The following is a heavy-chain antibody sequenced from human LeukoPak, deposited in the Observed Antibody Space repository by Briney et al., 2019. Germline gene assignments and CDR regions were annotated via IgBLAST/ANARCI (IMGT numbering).Heavy chain of an antibody. CDR3: AKADHYYDNSGIYYGDWFDP. CDR2: INPNSGGT. J-gene: IGHJ5*02. CDR1: GYTFTGYY. V-gene: IGHV1-2*02. Sequence: ASVKVSCKASGYTFTGYYMHWVRQAPGQGLEWMGWINPNSGGTNYAQKFQGRVTMTRDTSISTAYMELSRLRSDDTAMYYCAKADHYYDNSGIYYGDWFDPWGQGTQVTVSS. D-gene: IGHD3-22*01.